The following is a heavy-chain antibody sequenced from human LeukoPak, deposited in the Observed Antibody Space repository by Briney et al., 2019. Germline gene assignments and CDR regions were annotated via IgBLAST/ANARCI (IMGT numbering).Heavy chain of an antibody. V-gene: IGHV4-59*08. CDR2: IYYGGST. D-gene: IGHD3-16*01. J-gene: IGHJ4*02. Sequence: PSETLSLTCTVSGGSLSSYYWTWMRQPPRKGLEWIGNIYYGGSTNYNPCLTSRVTISVDTAKNQFSLKLRSVTAADTAVYYCARLSRGSYVDYWGQGTLVTVSS. CDR1: GGSLSSYY. CDR3: ARLSRGSYVDY.